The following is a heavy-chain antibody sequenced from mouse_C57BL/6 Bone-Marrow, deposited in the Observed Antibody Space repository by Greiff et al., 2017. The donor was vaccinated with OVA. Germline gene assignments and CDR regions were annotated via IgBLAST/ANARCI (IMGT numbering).Heavy chain of an antibody. Sequence: EVQLQQSGAELVRPGASVKLSCTASGFNLKDDYMHWVKQRPEQGLEWIGWIDPENGDTEYASKFQGKATITADTSSNTAYLQLSSLTSEDTAVYYCTPRGPWFAYWGQGTLVTVSA. CDR2: IDPENGDT. CDR1: GFNLKDDY. V-gene: IGHV14-4*01. J-gene: IGHJ3*01. CDR3: TPRGPWFAY.